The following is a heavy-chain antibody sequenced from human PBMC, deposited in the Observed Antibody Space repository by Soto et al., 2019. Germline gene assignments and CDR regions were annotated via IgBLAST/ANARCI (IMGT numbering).Heavy chain of an antibody. CDR3: AKGTLSASYYYGMDV. V-gene: IGHV3-23*01. J-gene: IGHJ6*02. CDR2: ISGSGGST. CDR1: GFTFSSYA. D-gene: IGHD2-15*01. Sequence: EVQLLESGGGLVQPGGSLRLSCAASGFTFSSYAMSWVRQAPGKGLEWASAISGSGGSTYYADSVKGRFTISRDNSKNTLYLQMNSLRAEDTAVYYCAKGTLSASYYYGMDVWGQGTTVTVSS.